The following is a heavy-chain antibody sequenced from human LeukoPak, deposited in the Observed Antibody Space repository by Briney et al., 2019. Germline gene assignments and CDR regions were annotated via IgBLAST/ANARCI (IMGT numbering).Heavy chain of an antibody. CDR2: INPNSGGT. CDR1: GYTFTGYY. D-gene: IGHD3-9*01. V-gene: IGHV1-2*02. CDR3: ARDSPPHYDILAGYYKMGAFDI. Sequence: ASVKVSCKASGYTFTGYYMHWVRQAPGQGLEWMGWINPNSGGTNYAQKFQGRVTMTRDTSTSTAYMELNRLRSDDTAVYYCARDSPPHYDILAGYYKMGAFDIWGQERMVTVSS. J-gene: IGHJ3*02.